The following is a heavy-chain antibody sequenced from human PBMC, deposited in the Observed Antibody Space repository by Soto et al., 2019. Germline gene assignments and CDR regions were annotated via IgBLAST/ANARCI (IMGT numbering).Heavy chain of an antibody. D-gene: IGHD3-16*01. Sequence: ASVKVSCKASGYTFTTYGISWVRQAPGQGLEWMGWISGYNGHTKYAQKFQGRVTMTTDTSTSTVYMDLRSLRSGDTAVYYCAREGEMPYYYYGVDVWGQGTTVTVSS. V-gene: IGHV1-18*01. J-gene: IGHJ6*02. CDR2: ISGYNGHT. CDR1: GYTFTTYG. CDR3: AREGEMPYYYYGVDV.